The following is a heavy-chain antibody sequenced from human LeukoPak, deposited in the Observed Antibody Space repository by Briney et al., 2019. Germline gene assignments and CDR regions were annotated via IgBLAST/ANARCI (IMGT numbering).Heavy chain of an antibody. D-gene: IGHD4-17*01. V-gene: IGHV5-51*01. J-gene: IGHJ4*02. CDR3: ARQGTVNTLTGY. Sequence: GESLKISCKGSGYTFTSHWIGWVRQMPGKGLEWMGIIYPGDSDTRYSPSLRGQVTISADKSKSTAYLQWSSLKASDTAMYYCARQGTVNTLTGYWGQGTLVTVSS. CDR2: IYPGDSDT. CDR1: GYTFTSHW.